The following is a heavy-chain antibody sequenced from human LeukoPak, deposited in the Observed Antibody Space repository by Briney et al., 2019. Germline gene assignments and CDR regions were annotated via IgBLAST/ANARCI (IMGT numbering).Heavy chain of an antibody. J-gene: IGHJ6*03. CDR3: ARGATDYFYMDV. Sequence: ASVMVSCKTSGYTFSSYSMYTVRQAPGQGLEWMAIIDPSDGGRSYAPKFQGRVTMTSDTSASTVYMELRSLRSEDTAVYYCARGATDYFYMDVWGKGTTVSVSS. CDR1: GYTFSSYS. CDR2: IDPSDGGR. V-gene: IGHV1-46*01.